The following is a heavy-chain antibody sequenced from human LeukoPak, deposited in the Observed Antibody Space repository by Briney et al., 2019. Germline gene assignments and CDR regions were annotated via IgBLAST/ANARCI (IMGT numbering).Heavy chain of an antibody. CDR2: IRPDGGQE. CDR1: GFTFRNSW. Sequence: GGSLRLSCAASGFTFRNSWMTWVRQAPGKGLEWVANIRPDGGQEQYAGSLEGRITISRDNVRNSLFLQLNSLRTEDTAVYFCATSSDWAFDHWGQGTLVTVSS. D-gene: IGHD6-19*01. J-gene: IGHJ4*02. V-gene: IGHV3-7*01. CDR3: ATSSDWAFDH.